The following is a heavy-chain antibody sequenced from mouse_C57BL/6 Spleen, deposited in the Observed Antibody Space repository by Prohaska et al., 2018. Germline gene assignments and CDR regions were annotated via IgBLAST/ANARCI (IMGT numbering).Heavy chain of an antibody. D-gene: IGHD1-1*01. J-gene: IGHJ1*03. CDR2: ISYDGSN. CDR3: ARDITTVVRYFDV. CDR1: GYSITSGYY. Sequence: DVQLQESGPGLVKPSQSLSLTCSVTGYSITSGYYWNWIRQFPGNKLEWMGYISYDGSNNYNPSLKNRISITRDTSKNQFFLKLNSVTTVDTATYYCARDITTVVRYFDVWGTGTTVTVSS. V-gene: IGHV3-6*01.